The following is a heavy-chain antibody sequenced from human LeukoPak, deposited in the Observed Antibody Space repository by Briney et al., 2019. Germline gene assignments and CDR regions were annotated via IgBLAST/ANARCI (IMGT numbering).Heavy chain of an antibody. Sequence: SVKVSCKASGGTFSSYAISWVRQAPGQGLEWMGGIIPIFGTANYAQKFQGRVTITTDESTSTAYMELSSLRSEDTAVYYCARDLYCTNGVCYNWFDPWGQGPLVTVSS. V-gene: IGHV1-69*05. CDR1: GGTFSSYA. CDR2: IIPIFGTA. CDR3: ARDLYCTNGVCYNWFDP. D-gene: IGHD2-8*01. J-gene: IGHJ5*02.